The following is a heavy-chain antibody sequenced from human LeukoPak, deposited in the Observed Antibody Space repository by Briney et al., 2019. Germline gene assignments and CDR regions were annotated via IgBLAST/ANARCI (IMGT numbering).Heavy chain of an antibody. CDR1: GFTFSDYY. CDR2: ISSSGSTI. D-gene: IGHD3-9*01. J-gene: IGHJ3*02. V-gene: IGHV3-11*01. Sequence: GGSLGLSCAASGFTFSDYYMSWIRQAPGKGLEWVSYISSSGSTIYYADSVKGRFTISRDNAKNSLYLQMNSLRAEDTAVYYCARGTLDYDILTNAFDIWGQGTMVTVSS. CDR3: ARGTLDYDILTNAFDI.